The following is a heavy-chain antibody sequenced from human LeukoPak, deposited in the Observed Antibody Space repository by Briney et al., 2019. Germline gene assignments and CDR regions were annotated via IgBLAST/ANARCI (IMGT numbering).Heavy chain of an antibody. J-gene: IGHJ4*02. V-gene: IGHV4-38-2*01. CDR1: GYSISSGYY. CDR2: IYHSGST. D-gene: IGHD2/OR15-2a*01. Sequence: PSETLSLTCAVSGYSISSGYYWGWIRQPPGKGLEWIGSIYHSGSTYYNPSLKSRVTISVDTSKNQFSLKLRSVTAADTAVYYCARGIGGYFDYWGQGTLVTVSS. CDR3: ARGIGGYFDY.